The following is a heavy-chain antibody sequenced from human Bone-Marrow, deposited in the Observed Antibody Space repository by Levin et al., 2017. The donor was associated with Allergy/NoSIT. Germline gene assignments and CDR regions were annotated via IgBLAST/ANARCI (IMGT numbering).Heavy chain of an antibody. CDR2: IYYIGKT. D-gene: IGHD1-14*01. J-gene: IGHJ4*02. CDR1: GGSIRRSTYY. Sequence: PSQTLSLPCTVSGGSIRRSTYYWVWIRQPPGKGLEWIGSIYYIGKTYYNPSLESRVTISVDTSKNQFSLKLTSVTAADTAVYYCAREGTPQSWDYWGQGTLVTVSS. CDR3: AREGTPQSWDY. V-gene: IGHV4-39*07.